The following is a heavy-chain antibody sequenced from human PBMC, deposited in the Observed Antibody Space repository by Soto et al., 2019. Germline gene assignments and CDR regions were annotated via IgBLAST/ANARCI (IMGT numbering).Heavy chain of an antibody. CDR2: IKQDGSEK. CDR1: GFTFSSFW. CDR3: AKDRVESGLGEIDY. V-gene: IGHV3-7*01. J-gene: IGHJ4*02. Sequence: GGSLRLSCAASGFTFSSFWMSWVRQAPGKGLEWVANIKQDGSEKHYVDSVKGRFTISRDNAKNSLYLQMNSLRVEDTAVYYCAKDRVESGLGEIDYWGQGTLVTVSS. D-gene: IGHD3-16*01.